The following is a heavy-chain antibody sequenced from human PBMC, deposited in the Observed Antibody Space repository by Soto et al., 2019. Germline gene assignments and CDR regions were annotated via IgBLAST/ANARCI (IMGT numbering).Heavy chain of an antibody. D-gene: IGHD6-13*01. V-gene: IGHV4-34*01. CDR1: GGSISGYY. J-gene: IGHJ4*02. CDR2: INHSGST. CDR3: ARVREQQLAPFDY. Sequence: TMSLTSAVYGGSISGYYWSWILQPPGKGLEWIGEINHSGSTNYNPSLKSRVTISVDTSKNQFSLKLSSVTAADTAVYYCARVREQQLAPFDYWGQGTLVTVSS.